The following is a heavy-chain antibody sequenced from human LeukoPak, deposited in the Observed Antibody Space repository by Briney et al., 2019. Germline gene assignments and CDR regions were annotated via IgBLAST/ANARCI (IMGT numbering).Heavy chain of an antibody. V-gene: IGHV3-7*01. CDR3: ARDPRERWLQLIGIFDY. D-gene: IGHD5-12*01. J-gene: IGHJ4*02. Sequence: GGSLRLSCAAPRFTFSSYWMSWVRQAPGKGLEWVANIKQDGSEKYYVDSVKGRFTISRDNAKNSLYLQMNSLRAEDTAVYYCARDPRERWLQLIGIFDYWGQGTLVTVSS. CDR2: IKQDGSEK. CDR1: RFTFSSYW.